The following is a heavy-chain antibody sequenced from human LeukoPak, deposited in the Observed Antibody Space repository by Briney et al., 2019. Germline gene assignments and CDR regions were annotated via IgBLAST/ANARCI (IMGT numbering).Heavy chain of an antibody. Sequence: SETLSLTCAVYGGSFSGYYWSWIRQPPGKGLEWIGEINHSGSTNYNPSLKSRVTISVDTSKNQFSLKLSPVTAADTAVYYCARGRTGRRSSSILHYYYMDVWGKGTTVTVSS. D-gene: IGHD6-6*01. V-gene: IGHV4-34*01. CDR2: INHSGST. CDR1: GGSFSGYY. J-gene: IGHJ6*03. CDR3: ARGRTGRRSSSILHYYYMDV.